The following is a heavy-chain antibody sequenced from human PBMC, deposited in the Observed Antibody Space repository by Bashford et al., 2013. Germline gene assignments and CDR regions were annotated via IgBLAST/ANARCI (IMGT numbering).Heavy chain of an antibody. V-gene: IGHV4-59*01. J-gene: IGHJ4*02. Sequence: SETLSLTCTVSGGSISSYYWNWIRQPPGKGLEWIGYINYSGSTSYSPSLKSRVTISVDTSKNQFSLKLSSVTAADTAVYYCARADYCSGADCFRALDFWGQGTLVTVSS. CDR2: INYSGST. D-gene: IGHD2-15*01. CDR1: GGSISSYY. CDR3: ARADYCSGADCFRALDF.